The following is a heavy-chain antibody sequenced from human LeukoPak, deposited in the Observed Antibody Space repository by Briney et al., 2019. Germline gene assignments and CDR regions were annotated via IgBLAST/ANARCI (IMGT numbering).Heavy chain of an antibody. Sequence: GGFLRLSCAASGFTFNNYAMSWVRQAPGNGLEWVSAISASGGTTYYADSVKGRFTISRDNSENTLFLQMNSLRAEDTAVYYCAKEPREYCSSTSCPNWFDSWGQGTLVTVSS. V-gene: IGHV3-23*01. CDR1: GFTFNNYA. J-gene: IGHJ5*01. CDR2: ISASGGTT. CDR3: AKEPREYCSSTSCPNWFDS. D-gene: IGHD2-2*01.